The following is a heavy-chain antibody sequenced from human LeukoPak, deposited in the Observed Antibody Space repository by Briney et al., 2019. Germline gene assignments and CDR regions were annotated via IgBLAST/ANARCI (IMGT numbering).Heavy chain of an antibody. D-gene: IGHD2-2*01. V-gene: IGHV3-30*02. CDR1: GFTFSSYG. CDR3: AKDVGGYCSSTSCPSAFDI. Sequence: GGSLRLSCAASGFTFSSYGMHWVRQAPGKGLEWVAVIWYGGSNKYYADSVKGRFTISRDNSKNTLYLQMNSLRAEDTAVYYCAKDVGGYCSSTSCPSAFDIWGQGTMVTVSS. J-gene: IGHJ3*02. CDR2: IWYGGSNK.